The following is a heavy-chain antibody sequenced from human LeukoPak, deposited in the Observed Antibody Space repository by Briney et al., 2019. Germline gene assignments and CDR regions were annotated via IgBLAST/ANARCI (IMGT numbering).Heavy chain of an antibody. D-gene: IGHD6-19*01. CDR2: ISYDGSNE. Sequence: GRSLRLSCAASGFTFSSYAMPWVRQAPGKGLEWVAVISYDGSNEYYGDSVKGRFTISRDNSKNTLYLQMSSLRAEDTAVYYCAKDGTPLGSGYNYYYGMDVWGQGTTVTVSS. CDR3: AKDGTPLGSGYNYYYGMDV. CDR1: GFTFSSYA. J-gene: IGHJ6*02. V-gene: IGHV3-30-3*01.